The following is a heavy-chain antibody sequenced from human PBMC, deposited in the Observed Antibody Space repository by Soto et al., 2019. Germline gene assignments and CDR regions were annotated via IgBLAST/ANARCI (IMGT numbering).Heavy chain of an antibody. V-gene: IGHV5-51*01. D-gene: IGHD1-26*01. Sequence: GESLKISCKGSGYTFTRHWIGWVRQMPGKGLEWLGIIYPGDPDTRYSPSFQGQVTFSADKSISTAYLQWSSLKASDTAMYYCVRVGLVGPTSLSNAWFDPWGQGTLVTVSS. CDR3: VRVGLVGPTSLSNAWFDP. J-gene: IGHJ5*02. CDR2: IYPGDPDT. CDR1: GYTFTRHW.